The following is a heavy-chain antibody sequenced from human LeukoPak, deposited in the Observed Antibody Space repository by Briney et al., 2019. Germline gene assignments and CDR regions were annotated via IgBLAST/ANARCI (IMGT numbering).Heavy chain of an antibody. J-gene: IGHJ5*02. D-gene: IGHD3-3*01. CDR2: INSDGSST. V-gene: IGHV3-74*01. CDR1: GFTFSSYW. CDR3: ASTYDFWSGYLMA. Sequence: LGGSLGLSCAASGFTFSSYWMHWVRQAPGKGLVWVSRINSDGSSTSYADSVKGRFTVSRDNAKNTLYLQMNSLRAEDTAVYYCASTYDFWSGYLMAWGQGTLVTVSS.